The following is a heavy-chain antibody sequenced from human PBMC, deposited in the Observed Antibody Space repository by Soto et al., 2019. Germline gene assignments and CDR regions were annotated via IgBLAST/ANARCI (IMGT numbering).Heavy chain of an antibody. D-gene: IGHD1-26*01. V-gene: IGHV3-30-3*01. CDR3: TRDKWELSYYFDY. CDR1: GFTFSSYA. J-gene: IGHJ4*02. Sequence: QVQLVESGGGVVQPGRSLRLSCAASGFTFSSYAMHWVRQAPGKGLEWVAVISYDGSNKYYADSVKGRFTISRDNSKNTLYLQMSSLSAEDTAVYYCTRDKWELSYYFDYWGQGTLVTVSS. CDR2: ISYDGSNK.